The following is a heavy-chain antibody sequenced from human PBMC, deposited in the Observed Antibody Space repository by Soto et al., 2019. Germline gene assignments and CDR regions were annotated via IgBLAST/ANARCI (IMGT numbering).Heavy chain of an antibody. CDR3: ARHTSDRYGPDY. CDR1: GYSFISYW. D-gene: IGHD5-18*01. CDR2: IYPGDYTV. Sequence: GESLKISCQGSGYSFISYWIGWVRQMPGKGLELMGVIYPGDYTVRYSPSFQVQVTISVDKSISTAYLQWSSLKPSDTAMYYCARHTSDRYGPDYWGQGTLVTVSS. V-gene: IGHV5-51*01. J-gene: IGHJ4*02.